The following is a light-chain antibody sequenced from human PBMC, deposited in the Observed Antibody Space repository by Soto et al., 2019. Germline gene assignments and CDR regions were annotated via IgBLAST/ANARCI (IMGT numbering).Light chain of an antibody. CDR3: QQYRSSPLT. CDR2: GAS. V-gene: IGKV3-20*01. Sequence: EIVLTQSPGTLSLSPGERATLSCRASQSVSSSYLAWYQQKPGQAPRLLIYGASSRATGIPDRFSRSGSGSVFTLTVFSLDPEDFAVYYCQQYRSSPLTFGQGTRLEIK. CDR1: QSVSSSY. J-gene: IGKJ5*01.